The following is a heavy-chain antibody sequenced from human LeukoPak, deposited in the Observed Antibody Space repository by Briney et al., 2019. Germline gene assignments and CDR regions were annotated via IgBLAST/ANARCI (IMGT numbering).Heavy chain of an antibody. J-gene: IGHJ4*02. D-gene: IGHD3-10*01. CDR1: GGAFSGYY. Sequence: PSETLSLTCAVYGGAFSGYYWSWIRQPPGKGLEWSGEINHSGSTNYNPSLKSRVTISVDTSKNQFSLKLSSVTAADTAVYYCASAHRLYYYGSGSYPYYFDYWGQGTLVTVSS. CDR2: INHSGST. V-gene: IGHV4-34*01. CDR3: ASAHRLYYYGSGSYPYYFDY.